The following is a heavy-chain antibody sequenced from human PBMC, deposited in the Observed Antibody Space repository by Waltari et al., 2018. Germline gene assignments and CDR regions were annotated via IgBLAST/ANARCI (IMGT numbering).Heavy chain of an antibody. V-gene: IGHV3-48*04. J-gene: IGHJ4*02. Sequence: ELQLVESGGDLVQPGGPLRLSCAASGFSFPTYTMNWVRQAPGKGLEWFSYITGSGSTKFYGDAVKGRFTISRDNAKNSLYLQMDSLRVEDTAIYYCAREDYYGSGSVDYWGQGTLVTVSS. CDR2: ITGSGSTK. CDR1: GFSFPTYT. CDR3: AREDYYGSGSVDY. D-gene: IGHD3-10*01.